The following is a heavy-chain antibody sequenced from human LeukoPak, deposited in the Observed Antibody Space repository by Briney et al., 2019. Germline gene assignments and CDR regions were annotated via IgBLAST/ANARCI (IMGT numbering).Heavy chain of an antibody. J-gene: IGHJ4*02. CDR1: GGSFSGYY. Sequence: PSETLSLTCAVYGGSFSGYYWSWIRQPPGKGLEWIGEINHSGSTNYNPSLKSRVTISVDTSKNQFSLKLSSVTAADTAVYCCARALTVVPAANFDYWGQGTLVTVSS. V-gene: IGHV4-34*01. CDR3: ARALTVVPAANFDY. CDR2: INHSGST. D-gene: IGHD2-2*01.